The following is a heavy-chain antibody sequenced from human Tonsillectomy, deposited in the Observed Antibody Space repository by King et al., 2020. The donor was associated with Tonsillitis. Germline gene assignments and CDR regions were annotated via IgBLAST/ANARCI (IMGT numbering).Heavy chain of an antibody. V-gene: IGHV3-7*01. CDR1: GFTFSDYW. CDR2: IKRDGSGK. D-gene: IGHD4-11*01. J-gene: IGHJ4*02. CDR3: VKLEVTSPPIDC. Sequence: VQLVESGGGLVQPGGSLRLSCVASGFTFSDYWMTWVRQAPGKGLEWVATIKRDGSGKYYVGSVRGRFTISRDNAQSSLYLQMNSLRDEDTAVYYCVKLEVTSPPIDCWGQGTLVTVSS.